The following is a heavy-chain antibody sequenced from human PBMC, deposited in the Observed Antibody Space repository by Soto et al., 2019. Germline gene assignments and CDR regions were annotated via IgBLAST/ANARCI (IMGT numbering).Heavy chain of an antibody. J-gene: IGHJ6*02. CDR2: INAGNGNT. V-gene: IGHV1-3*01. CDR3: ARAAKHLLLWFGRHGMDV. Sequence: QVQLVQSGAEVKKPGASVKVSCKASGYTFTSYAMHWVRQAPGQRLEWMGWINAGNGNTKYSQKFQGRVTITRDTSASTADMELSSLRSEDTAVYYCARAAKHLLLWFGRHGMDVWGQGTTVTVSS. D-gene: IGHD3-10*01. CDR1: GYTFTSYA.